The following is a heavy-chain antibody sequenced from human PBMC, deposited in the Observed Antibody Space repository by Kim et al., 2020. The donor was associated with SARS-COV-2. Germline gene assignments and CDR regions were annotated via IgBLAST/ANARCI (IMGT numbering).Heavy chain of an antibody. CDR2: IIPIFGTA. Sequence: SVKVSCKASGGTFSSYAISWVRQAPGQGLEWMGGIIPIFGTANYAQKFQGRVTITADESTSTAYMELSSLRSEDTAVYYCARDVGQWLEGRYYYYYGMDVWGQGTTVTVSS. D-gene: IGHD6-19*01. J-gene: IGHJ6*02. V-gene: IGHV1-69*13. CDR3: ARDVGQWLEGRYYYYYGMDV. CDR1: GGTFSSYA.